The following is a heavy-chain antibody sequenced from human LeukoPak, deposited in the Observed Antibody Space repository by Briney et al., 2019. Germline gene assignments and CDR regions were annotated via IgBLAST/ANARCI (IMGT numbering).Heavy chain of an antibody. CDR2: IKQDGSDK. Sequence: GGSLRLSCAASGFTFSSYWMSWVRQAPGKGLEWVANIKQDGSDKYYVDSVKGRFTISRDNAKNSLYLQMNSLRAEDTAVYYCARGSSYSPNWFDPWGQGTLVIVSS. CDR3: ARGSSYSPNWFDP. J-gene: IGHJ5*02. D-gene: IGHD1-26*01. V-gene: IGHV3-7*01. CDR1: GFTFSSYW.